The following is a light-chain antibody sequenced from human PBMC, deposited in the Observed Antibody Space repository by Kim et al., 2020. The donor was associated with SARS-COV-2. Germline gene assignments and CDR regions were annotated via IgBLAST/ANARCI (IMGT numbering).Light chain of an antibody. CDR2: DVS. CDR1: SSDVGGYNY. V-gene: IGLV2-14*03. Sequence: SITISCTGTSSDVGGYNYVSWYQQHPGKAPKLMIYDVSSRPSGVSNRFSGSKSGNTASLTISGLLAEDEADYYCTSYTSSSTLVVFGGGTQLTVL. J-gene: IGLJ3*02. CDR3: TSYTSSSTLVV.